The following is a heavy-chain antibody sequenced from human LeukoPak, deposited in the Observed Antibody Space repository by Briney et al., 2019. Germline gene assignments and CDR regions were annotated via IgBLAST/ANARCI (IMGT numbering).Heavy chain of an antibody. CDR2: INHSGST. CDR3: ARKPIAVAGLDY. V-gene: IGHV4-34*01. CDR1: GGSFSGYY. Sequence: SETLSLTCAVYGGSFSGYYWSWIRQSPGKGLEWIGEINHSGSTNYNPSLKSRVTISVDTSKNQFSLKLSSVTAADTAVYYCARKPIAVAGLDYWGQGTLVTVSS. D-gene: IGHD6-19*01. J-gene: IGHJ4*02.